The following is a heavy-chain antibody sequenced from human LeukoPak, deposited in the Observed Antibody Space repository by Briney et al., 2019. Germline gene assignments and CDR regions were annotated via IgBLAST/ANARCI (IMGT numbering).Heavy chain of an antibody. CDR1: GGSFSGYY. V-gene: IGHV4-34*01. Sequence: SETLSLTCAVYGGSFSGYYWSWIRQPPGKGLEWIGEINHSGSTNYNPSLKSRVTISVDTSKTQFSLKLSSVTAAGTAVYYCARSRLHPIIFDCWGQGTLVTVSS. D-gene: IGHD5-24*01. CDR2: INHSGST. J-gene: IGHJ4*02. CDR3: ARSRLHPIIFDC.